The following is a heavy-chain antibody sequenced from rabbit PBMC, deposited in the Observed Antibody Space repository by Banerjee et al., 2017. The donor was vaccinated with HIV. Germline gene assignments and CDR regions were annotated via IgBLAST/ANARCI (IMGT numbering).Heavy chain of an antibody. Sequence: EQLVESGGGLVQPGGSLTLTCKASGFSFSNKAGMCWVRQAPGKGLEWIACINAITGKAVYASWAKGRFTFSKTSSTTVTLQMTSLTAADTATYFCARDLDAVIGWNFGWWGPGTLVTVS. V-gene: IGHV1S45*01. CDR3: ARDLDAVIGWNFGW. J-gene: IGHJ4*01. D-gene: IGHD1-1*01. CDR1: GFSFSNKAG. CDR2: INAITGKA.